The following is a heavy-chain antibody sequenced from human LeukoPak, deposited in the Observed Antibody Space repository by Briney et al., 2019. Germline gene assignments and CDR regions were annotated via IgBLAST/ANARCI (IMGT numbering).Heavy chain of an antibody. V-gene: IGHV4-61*10. CDR2: IYYSGST. Sequence: SETLSLTCTVSGASISSGSYYWSWIRQPAGKGLEWIGYIYYSGSTYYNPSLKSRVTISVDTSKNQFSLKLSSVTAADTSVYYCARGVASGLYRELYDYWGQGTLVTVSS. CDR3: ARGVASGLYRELYDY. D-gene: IGHD6-19*01. CDR1: GASISSGSYY. J-gene: IGHJ4*02.